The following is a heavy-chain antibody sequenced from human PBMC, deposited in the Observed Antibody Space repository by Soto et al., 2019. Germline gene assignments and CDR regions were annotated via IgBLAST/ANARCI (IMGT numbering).Heavy chain of an antibody. J-gene: IGHJ4*02. V-gene: IGHV3-30*18. D-gene: IGHD1-26*01. CDR2: ISYEGDNK. CDR1: GFTFNNYG. CDR3: AKDLGISGNCYRFDY. Sequence: QVQLVESGGGVVQPGTSLRLSCAASGFTFNNYGMHWVRQAPGKGLEWVALISYEGDNKYFPASVKGRFTISRDNSKTALYLHMNGLRPEDTAVYYCAKDLGISGNCYRFDYWGQGILVTVSS.